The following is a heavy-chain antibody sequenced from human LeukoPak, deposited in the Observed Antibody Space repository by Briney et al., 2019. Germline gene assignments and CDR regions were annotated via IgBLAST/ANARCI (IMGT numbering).Heavy chain of an antibody. CDR1: GYTFTSYD. V-gene: IGHV1-8*01. CDR2: MNPNSGNT. J-gene: IGHJ4*02. CDR3: ARLDILTGYSSDY. Sequence: GASVKVSCKASGYTFTSYDINWVRRATAQGLEWMGWMNPNSGNTGYAQKFQGRVTMTRNTSISTAYMELSSLRSEDTAVYYCARLDILTGYSSDYWGQGTLVTVSS. D-gene: IGHD3-9*01.